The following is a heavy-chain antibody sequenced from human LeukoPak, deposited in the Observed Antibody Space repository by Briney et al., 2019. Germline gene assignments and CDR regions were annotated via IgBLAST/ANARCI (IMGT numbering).Heavy chain of an antibody. CDR3: ARAGYGDSDFDY. Sequence: SETLSLTCAVSGGSISSSSYCWGWIRQPPGKGLEWIGNIYYSGSTYYNPSLKSRVTISVDTSKNQFSLKLSSVTAADTAVYYCARAGYGDSDFDYWGQGTLVTVSS. V-gene: IGHV4-39*01. CDR2: IYYSGST. J-gene: IGHJ4*02. CDR1: GGSISSSSYC. D-gene: IGHD4-17*01.